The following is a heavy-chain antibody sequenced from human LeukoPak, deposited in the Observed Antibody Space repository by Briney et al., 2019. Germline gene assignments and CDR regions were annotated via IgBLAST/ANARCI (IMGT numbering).Heavy chain of an antibody. CDR1: GLIFSLFS. D-gene: IGHD3-22*01. CDR2: ISSSSTYI. J-gene: IGHJ3*01. Sequence: GGSLRLPCAASGLIFSLFSMNWARQAPGKGLEWVSSISSSSTYIYYADSVTGRFTISRENAENSLYLQMNSLSAEDTAVYYWARPRRGIGYCFDLGGQGTMVTVSS. V-gene: IGHV3-21*01. CDR3: ARPRRGIGYCFDL.